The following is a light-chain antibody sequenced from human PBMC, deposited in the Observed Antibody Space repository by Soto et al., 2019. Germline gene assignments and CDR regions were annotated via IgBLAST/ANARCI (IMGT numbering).Light chain of an antibody. CDR2: GAS. CDR1: QSVSSN. CDR3: QEYQNWLPVT. Sequence: EIVMTQSPATLSVSPGERATLSCRASQSVSSNLAWYQQKPGQAPWLLIYGASTRATGIPARFSGSGSGTEVTLNISSLQADDFLVYYCQEYQNWLPVTFGGGPNVVIK. V-gene: IGKV3-15*01. J-gene: IGKJ4*01.